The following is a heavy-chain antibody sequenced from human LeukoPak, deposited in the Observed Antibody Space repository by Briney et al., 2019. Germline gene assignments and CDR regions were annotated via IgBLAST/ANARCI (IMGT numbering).Heavy chain of an antibody. CDR3: ARGYIDSYGRGLFDY. CDR1: GFTFSNYA. D-gene: IGHD5-18*01. Sequence: PGGSLRLSCAASGFTFSNYAMHWVRQAPGKGLEWVAVISYDGGNKYYADSVKGRFTISRDNAKNSLYLQMNSLRAEDTAVYYCARGYIDSYGRGLFDYWGQGTLVTVSS. V-gene: IGHV3-30*04. J-gene: IGHJ4*02. CDR2: ISYDGGNK.